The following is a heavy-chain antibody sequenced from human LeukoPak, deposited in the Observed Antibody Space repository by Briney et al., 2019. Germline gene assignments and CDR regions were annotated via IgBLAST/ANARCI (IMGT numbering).Heavy chain of an antibody. Sequence: GESLKISCKGSGYSFTSYWIGWVRQMPGKGLEWMGIIYPGDSDTRYSPSFQGQVTISADKSISTAYLQWSSLKASDTAMYYCARLEMVRGVTLPTDYWGQGTLVTVSS. V-gene: IGHV5-51*01. CDR1: GYSFTSYW. D-gene: IGHD3-10*01. CDR2: IYPGDSDT. CDR3: ARLEMVRGVTLPTDY. J-gene: IGHJ4*02.